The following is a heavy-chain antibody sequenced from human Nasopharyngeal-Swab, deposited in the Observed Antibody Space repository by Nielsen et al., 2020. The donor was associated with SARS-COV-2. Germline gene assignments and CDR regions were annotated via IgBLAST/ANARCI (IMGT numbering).Heavy chain of an antibody. CDR3: ARICPRPSCPDAFDI. D-gene: IGHD2-15*01. J-gene: IGHJ3*02. Sequence: GGSLKISCSASGFTFSSYSMNWVRQAPGKGLEWVSSISSSSSYIYYADSVKGRFNISRDNAKNSLYLQMNSLRAEDTAVYYCARICPRPSCPDAFDIWGQGTMVTVSS. V-gene: IGHV3-21*01. CDR1: GFTFSSYS. CDR2: ISSSSSYI.